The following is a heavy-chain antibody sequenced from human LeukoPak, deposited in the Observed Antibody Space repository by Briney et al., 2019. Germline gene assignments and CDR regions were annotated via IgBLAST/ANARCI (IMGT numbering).Heavy chain of an antibody. D-gene: IGHD3-22*01. J-gene: IGHJ3*02. V-gene: IGHV4-4*07. CDR2: IYTSGST. Sequence: SETLSLTCTVSGGSISSYYWSWIRQPAGKGLEWIGRIYTSGSTNYNPSLKSRVTMSVDTSKSQFSLKLSSVTAADTAVYYCARDPLTYYYDSSDAFDIWGQGTMVTVSS. CDR3: ARDPLTYYYDSSDAFDI. CDR1: GGSISSYY.